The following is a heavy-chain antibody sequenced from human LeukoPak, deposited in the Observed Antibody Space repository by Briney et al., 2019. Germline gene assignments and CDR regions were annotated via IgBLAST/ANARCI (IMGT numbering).Heavy chain of an antibody. D-gene: IGHD2-15*01. CDR3: ARWCSGGSCQDDAFDI. CDR1: GGTFSSYA. Sequence: EASVKVSCKASGGTFSSYAISWVRQAPGQGLEWMGGIIPIFGTANYAQKFQGRVTITADESTSTAYMELSSLRSEDTAVYYCARWCSGGSCQDDAFDIWGQGTMVTVSS. J-gene: IGHJ3*02. V-gene: IGHV1-69*13. CDR2: IIPIFGTA.